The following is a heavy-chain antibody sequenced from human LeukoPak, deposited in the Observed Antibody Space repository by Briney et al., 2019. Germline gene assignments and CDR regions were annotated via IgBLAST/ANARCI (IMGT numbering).Heavy chain of an antibody. J-gene: IGHJ4*02. CDR2: ISYDGSNK. Sequence: PGGSLRLSCAASGFTFSSYGMHWVRQAPGKGLEWVAVISYDGSNKYYADSVKGRFTISRDNSKNTLYLQMNSLRAEDTAVYYCAKDFVPGGPFRSRGSDYWGQGTLVTVSS. CDR1: GFTFSSYG. V-gene: IGHV3-30*18. CDR3: AKDFVPGGPFRSRGSDY. D-gene: IGHD2-21*01.